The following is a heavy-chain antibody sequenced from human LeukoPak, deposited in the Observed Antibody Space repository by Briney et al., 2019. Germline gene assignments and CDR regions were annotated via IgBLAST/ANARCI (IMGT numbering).Heavy chain of an antibody. J-gene: IGHJ6*02. CDR3: ARDSRVTMIRERSSYGMDV. Sequence: SGTLSLTCAVSGGSITSNWWSRVRQPPGKGLEFIGEIYHNGNTNYNPSLKSRVTILVDKSKNQFSLKLSSVTAADTAVYYCARDSRVTMIRERSSYGMDVWGQGTTVTVSS. V-gene: IGHV4-4*02. CDR2: IYHNGNT. D-gene: IGHD3-10*01. CDR1: GGSITSNW.